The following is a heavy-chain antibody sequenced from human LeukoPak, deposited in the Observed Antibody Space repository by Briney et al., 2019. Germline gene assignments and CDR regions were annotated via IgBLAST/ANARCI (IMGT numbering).Heavy chain of an antibody. CDR1: GFTFSSYS. D-gene: IGHD2-15*01. CDR2: ISSSSSYI. J-gene: IGHJ4*02. V-gene: IGHV3-21*01. Sequence: GGSLRLPCAASGFTFSSYSMNWVRQAPGKGLEWVSSISSSSSYIYYADSVKGRFTISRDNAKNSLYLQMNSLRAEDTAVYYCARGVVVAAGDFDYWGQGTLVTVSS. CDR3: ARGVVVAAGDFDY.